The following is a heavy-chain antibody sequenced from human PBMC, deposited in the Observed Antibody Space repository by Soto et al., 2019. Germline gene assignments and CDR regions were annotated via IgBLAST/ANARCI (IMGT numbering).Heavy chain of an antibody. J-gene: IGHJ4*02. CDR1: GYTFTSYA. CDR3: ARVSTDYDILTGYQYYFDY. D-gene: IGHD3-9*01. V-gene: IGHV1-3*01. CDR2: INAGNGNT. Sequence: ASVKVSCTASGYTFTSYAMHWVRQAPGQRLEWMGWINAGNGNTKYSQKFQGRVTITRDTSASTAYMELSSLRSEDTAVYYCARVSTDYDILTGYQYYFDYWGQGTLVTVSS.